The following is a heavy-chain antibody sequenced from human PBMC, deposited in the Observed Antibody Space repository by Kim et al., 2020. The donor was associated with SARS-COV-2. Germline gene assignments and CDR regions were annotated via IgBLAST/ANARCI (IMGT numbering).Heavy chain of an antibody. CDR3: ARGFLHCTTTTCPVDDAFDI. V-gene: IGHV3-74*01. CDR1: GFTFNNYW. J-gene: IGHJ3*02. Sequence: GGSLRLSCAASGFTFNNYWMHWVRQVPGKGLGWVSRIRSDGTTTSYADSVKGRCTISRENAKNKLYLQMNSLRAEDTAIYYCARGFLHCTTTTCPVDDAFDIWGQGTMVTVSS. D-gene: IGHD2-2*01. CDR2: IRSDGTTT.